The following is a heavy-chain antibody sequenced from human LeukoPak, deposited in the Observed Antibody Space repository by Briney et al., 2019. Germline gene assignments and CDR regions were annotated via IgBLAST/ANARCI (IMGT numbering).Heavy chain of an antibody. Sequence: SETLSLTXAVSGYSISSGYYWGWIRQPPGKGLEWIGSIYHSGSTYYNPSLKSRVTISVDTSKNQFSLKLSSVTAADTAVYYCAGGRVVPAAVDYWGQGTLVTVSS. D-gene: IGHD2-2*01. J-gene: IGHJ4*02. CDR2: IYHSGST. CDR3: AGGRVVPAAVDY. V-gene: IGHV4-38-2*01. CDR1: GYSISSGYY.